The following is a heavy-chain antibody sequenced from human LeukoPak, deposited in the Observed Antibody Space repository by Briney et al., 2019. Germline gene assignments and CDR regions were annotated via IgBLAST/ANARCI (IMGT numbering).Heavy chain of an antibody. CDR2: IIPIFGTA. J-gene: IGHJ5*02. Sequence: ASVKVSCKASGGTFSSYAISWVRQAPGQGLEWMGGIIPIFGTANYAQKFQGRVTMTEDTSTDTAYMELSSLRSEDTAVYYCAGLNWFDPWGQGTLVTVSS. CDR1: GGTFSSYA. V-gene: IGHV1-69*06. CDR3: AGLNWFDP.